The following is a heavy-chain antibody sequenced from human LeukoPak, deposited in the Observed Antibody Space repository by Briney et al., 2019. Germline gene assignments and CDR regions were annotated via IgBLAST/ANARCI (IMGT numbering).Heavy chain of an antibody. CDR3: AREACSSTSCSDY. Sequence: GGSLRLSCAASGFTFSSYSMNWVRQAPGKGLEWVSSISSSSSYIYYADSVKGRFTISRANAKNSLYLQMNSLRAEDTAVYYCAREACSSTSCSDYWGQGTLVTVSS. D-gene: IGHD2-2*01. J-gene: IGHJ4*02. CDR2: ISSSSSYI. CDR1: GFTFSSYS. V-gene: IGHV3-21*01.